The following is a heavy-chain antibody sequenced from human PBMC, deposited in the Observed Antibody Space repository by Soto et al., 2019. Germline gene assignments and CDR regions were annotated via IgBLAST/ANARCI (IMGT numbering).Heavy chain of an antibody. CDR1: GYSLANYG. Sequence: QVQLVQSGAEVKKPGASVKVSCKASGYSLANYGMTWVRQAPGQGLEWMGWISAYDGHTKYAQRVQSRETLTLDKSTNTAYMELTRLTSDDTAVYFCARLRALSGGWPYYFDFWGQGTLVTVTS. CDR3: ARLRALSGGWPYYFDF. V-gene: IGHV1-18*01. CDR2: ISAYDGHT. D-gene: IGHD6-19*01. J-gene: IGHJ4*02.